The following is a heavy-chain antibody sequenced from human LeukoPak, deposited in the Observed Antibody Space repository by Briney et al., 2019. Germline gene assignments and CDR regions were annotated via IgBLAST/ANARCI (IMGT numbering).Heavy chain of an antibody. D-gene: IGHD3-10*01. Sequence: ASETLSLTCTVSGDSISTSNSYWGWLRQPPGKGLEWIGSIYYSVNTYYNASLKSRVTISVDTSKNQFSLKLTSVTAADTAVYYCARMDYGSGAWGQGTLVTVSS. J-gene: IGHJ4*02. CDR1: GDSISTSNSY. CDR2: IYYSVNT. V-gene: IGHV4-39*01. CDR3: ARMDYGSGA.